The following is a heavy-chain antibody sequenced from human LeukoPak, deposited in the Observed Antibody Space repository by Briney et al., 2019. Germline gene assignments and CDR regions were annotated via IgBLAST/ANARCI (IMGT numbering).Heavy chain of an antibody. J-gene: IGHJ3*02. CDR2: IWDDGSNK. V-gene: IGHV3-33*01. D-gene: IGHD4-23*01. Sequence: GGSLRLSCAASGFTFSNYGMNWVRQAPGKGLEWVADIWDDGSNKYYVESVKGRFTISRDNSENSMYLQMNSLRAEDTAVYYCARDDYGGKLDIWGQGTVVTVSS. CDR1: GFTFSNYG. CDR3: ARDDYGGKLDI.